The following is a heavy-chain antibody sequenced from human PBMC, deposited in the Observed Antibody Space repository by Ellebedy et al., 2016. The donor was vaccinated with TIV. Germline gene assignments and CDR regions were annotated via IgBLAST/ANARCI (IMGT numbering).Heavy chain of an antibody. CDR2: INHSGTT. V-gene: IGHV4-34*01. CDR3: ERGRQSDGSGAYYLDS. D-gene: IGHD3-22*01. J-gene: IGHJ5*01. CDR1: GGSFSGHF. Sequence: SETLSLXCAVYGGSFSGHFWTWIRRPPGKGLEWIGEINHSGTTNYAPSLKSRVTISVDTSKNQFSLKLNSVTAADTGVFYCERGRQSDGSGAYYLDSWGQGTHVIVSS.